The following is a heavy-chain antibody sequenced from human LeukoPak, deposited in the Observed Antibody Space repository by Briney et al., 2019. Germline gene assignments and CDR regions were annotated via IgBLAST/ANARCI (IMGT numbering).Heavy chain of an antibody. D-gene: IGHD2/OR15-2a*01. J-gene: IGHJ4*02. CDR3: ARDLSYFDY. V-gene: IGHV3-53*01. CDR1: GFSVSSTY. Sequence: PGGSLRLSCAVSGFSVSSTYMTWVCQAPGKGLEWVSITYSDGNTYYAESVRGRFTVSRGYSKNTLYLQMKSLRVEDTAFYYCARDLSYFDYWGQGTLVTVSS. CDR2: TYSDGNT.